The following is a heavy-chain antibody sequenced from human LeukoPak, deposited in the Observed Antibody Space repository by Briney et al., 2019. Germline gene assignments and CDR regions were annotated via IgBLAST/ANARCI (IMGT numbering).Heavy chain of an antibody. V-gene: IGHV1-69*13. Sequence: ASVKVSCKASGGTFSSYAISWVRQAPGQGLEWMGGIIPIFGTANYAQKFQDRVTITADESTSTAYMELSSLRAEDTAVYYCARGGGAFCGSDCHRNFDCWGQGTLVTVSS. D-gene: IGHD2-21*02. CDR1: GGTFSSYA. CDR3: ARGGGAFCGSDCHRNFDC. CDR2: IIPIFGTA. J-gene: IGHJ4*02.